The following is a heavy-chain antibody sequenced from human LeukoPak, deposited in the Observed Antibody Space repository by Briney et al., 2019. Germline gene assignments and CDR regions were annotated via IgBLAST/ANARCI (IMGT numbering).Heavy chain of an antibody. CDR2: ISPDTGNT. Sequence: ASVKVSCKASGYTFTIYEFNWVRQAPGQGLEWLGYISPDTGNTGYAQKFQGRVTMTRDTSISTTYMELSSLTSEDTAVYYCARGPRFGPWGQGTLVTVSS. V-gene: IGHV1-8*01. CDR1: GYTFTIYE. J-gene: IGHJ5*02. CDR3: ARGPRFGP.